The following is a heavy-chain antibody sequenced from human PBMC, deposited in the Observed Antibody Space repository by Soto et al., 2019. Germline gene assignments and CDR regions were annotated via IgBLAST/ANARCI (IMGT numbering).Heavy chain of an antibody. D-gene: IGHD7-27*01. J-gene: IGHJ3*02. Sequence: QVQLVESGGGVVQLGRSLRPSCAAPGFTFISYDIHWVRQAPGKGLEWVAVISYSGSNKYYADSVKGRFAISRDNSKNTLYLQMNSLRAEDTAVYYCAKITGELDIWGQGTMVTVSS. CDR2: ISYSGSNK. CDR1: GFTFISYD. V-gene: IGHV3-30*18. CDR3: AKITGELDI.